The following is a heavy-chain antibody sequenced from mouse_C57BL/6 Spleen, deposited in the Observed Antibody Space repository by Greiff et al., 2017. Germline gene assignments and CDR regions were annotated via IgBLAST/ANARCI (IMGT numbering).Heavy chain of an antibody. V-gene: IGHV1-15*01. J-gene: IGHJ2*01. CDR1: GYTFTDYE. Sequence: QVQLQQSGAELVRPGASVTLSCKASGYTFTDYEMHWVKQTPVHGLEWIGAIDPETGGTAYNQKFKGKAILTADKPSSTAYMELRSLTSEDSAVYYCTRTGKNYWGQGTTLTVSS. D-gene: IGHD2-1*01. CDR2: IDPETGGT. CDR3: TRTGKNY.